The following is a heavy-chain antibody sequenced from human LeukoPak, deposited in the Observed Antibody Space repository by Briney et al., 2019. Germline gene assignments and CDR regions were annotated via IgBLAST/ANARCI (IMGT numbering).Heavy chain of an antibody. Sequence: GGSLRLSCAASGFTFSSYWMHWVRQAPGKGLVWVSRINSDGSSTSYADSVKGRFTIPRDNAKNTLYLQMNSLRAEDTAVYYCARADYYDSSGAHDYWGQGTLVTVSS. CDR2: INSDGSST. CDR3: ARADYYDSSGAHDY. D-gene: IGHD3-22*01. CDR1: GFTFSSYW. J-gene: IGHJ4*02. V-gene: IGHV3-74*01.